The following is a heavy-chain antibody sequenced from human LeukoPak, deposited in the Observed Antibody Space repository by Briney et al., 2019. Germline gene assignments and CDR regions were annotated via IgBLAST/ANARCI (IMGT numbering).Heavy chain of an antibody. CDR3: ARSGGTEFDY. V-gene: IGHV4-61*02. J-gene: IGHJ4*02. CDR1: GGSISSGSYY. Sequence: SQTLSLTCTVSGGSISSGSYYWSWIRQPAGKGLEWIGRIYTSGSTNYNPSLKSRVTISVDTSKNQFSLKLSSVTAADTAVYYCARSGGTEFDYWGQGTLVTVSS. D-gene: IGHD1-1*01. CDR2: IYTSGST.